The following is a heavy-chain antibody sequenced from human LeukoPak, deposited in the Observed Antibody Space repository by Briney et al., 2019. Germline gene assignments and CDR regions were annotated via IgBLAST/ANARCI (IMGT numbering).Heavy chain of an antibody. CDR1: GGTFSSYA. J-gene: IGHJ3*02. D-gene: IGHD4-23*01. Sequence: ASVKVSCKASGGTFSSYAIGWVRQAPGQGLEWMGGIIPIFGTANYAQKFQGRVTITTDESTSTAYMELSSLRSEDTAVYYCARAYGGNSVDAFDIWGQGTMVTVSS. CDR2: IIPIFGTA. CDR3: ARAYGGNSVDAFDI. V-gene: IGHV1-69*05.